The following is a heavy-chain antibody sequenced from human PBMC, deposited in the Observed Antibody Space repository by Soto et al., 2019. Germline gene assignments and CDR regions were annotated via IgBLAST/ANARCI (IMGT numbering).Heavy chain of an antibody. Sequence: SVKVSCKASGGTFSSYAISWVRQATGQGLEWMGGIIPIFGTANYAQKFQGRVTITADESTSTAYMELSSLRSEDTAVYYCARDPRYCSSTSCYYYYGMDVWGQGTTVTVSS. J-gene: IGHJ6*02. CDR2: IIPIFGTA. CDR3: ARDPRYCSSTSCYYYYGMDV. D-gene: IGHD2-2*01. V-gene: IGHV1-69*13. CDR1: GGTFSSYA.